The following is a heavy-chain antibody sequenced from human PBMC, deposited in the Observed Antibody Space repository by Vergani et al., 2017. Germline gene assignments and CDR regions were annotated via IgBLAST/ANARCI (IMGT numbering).Heavy chain of an antibody. J-gene: IGHJ4*02. V-gene: IGHV3-30*02. CDR2: LRVDGSNQ. D-gene: IGHD5-24*01. CDR1: RSTFKTYG. Sequence: QGQLVESGGGIVQPGRSLTLSCVASRSTFKTYGMHWVRQAPGKGLEWVAFLRVDGSNQNYADSVKGRFTISRDNSENTVYLQMNSLRAEDTAVFYCAAGGGDGYPTWVYWGQGTLVTVSS. CDR3: AAGGGDGYPTWVY.